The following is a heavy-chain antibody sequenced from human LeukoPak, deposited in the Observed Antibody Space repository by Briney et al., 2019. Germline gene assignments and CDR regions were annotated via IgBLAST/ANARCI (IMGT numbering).Heavy chain of an antibody. D-gene: IGHD6-19*01. CDR3: ARRLVAVAVNDAFDI. V-gene: IGHV5-51*01. J-gene: IGHJ3*02. CDR2: IYPGDSDT. Sequence: GESLKISCKGSGYRFTSYWIGWVRQMPGKGLEWMGIIYPGDSDTRYSLSFQGQVTISAYKSISTAYLQWSSLKASDTAMYYCARRLVAVAVNDAFDIWGQGTMVTVSS. CDR1: GYRFTSYW.